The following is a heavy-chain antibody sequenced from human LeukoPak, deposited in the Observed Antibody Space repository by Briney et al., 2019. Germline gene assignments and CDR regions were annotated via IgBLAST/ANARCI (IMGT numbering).Heavy chain of an antibody. J-gene: IGHJ4*02. Sequence: LXLSCAASGFTFGNHWMHWVRQTPGKGLVWVSRIISDGSSTSYADSVKGRFTISRDNAKNTLYLQMNSLRAEDTAVYYCARDGSLPDYWGQGTLVTVSS. V-gene: IGHV3-74*01. CDR3: ARDGSLPDY. CDR1: GFTFGNHW. CDR2: IISDGSST.